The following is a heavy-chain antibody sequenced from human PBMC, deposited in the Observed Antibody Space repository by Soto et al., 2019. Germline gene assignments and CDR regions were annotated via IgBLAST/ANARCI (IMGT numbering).Heavy chain of an antibody. V-gene: IGHV4-30-4*01. D-gene: IGHD6-13*01. CDR1: GGSIRSGDYY. CDR2: VHYSGNT. J-gene: IGHJ4*02. CDR3: ARAIMAADDFDY. Sequence: QIQLHESGPGLVKPSQTLSLTCTVSGGSIRSGDYYWSWIRQTPERGLEWCGYVHYSGNTFYNPSLKSRATISLDTSRNRFSLNLSSVTAADSAVYYCARAIMAADDFDYWGQGALVTVSS.